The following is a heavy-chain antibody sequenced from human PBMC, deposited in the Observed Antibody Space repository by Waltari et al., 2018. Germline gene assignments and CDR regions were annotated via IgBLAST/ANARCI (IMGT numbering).Heavy chain of an antibody. CDR3: ARHKFNTKWSPFDY. CDR2: IYPGGSSA. J-gene: IGHJ4*02. V-gene: IGHV5-51*01. Sequence: VQLVQSGAELKKPGESLTISCQTSGYSFSTFWIAWVRQMPGKGLEWMGIIYPGGSSATNSPAFEGQVSISADKSTTTAYLHWSSLKASDTAMYYCARHKFNTKWSPFDYGGQGALVTVSS. D-gene: IGHD2-15*01. CDR1: GYSFSTFW.